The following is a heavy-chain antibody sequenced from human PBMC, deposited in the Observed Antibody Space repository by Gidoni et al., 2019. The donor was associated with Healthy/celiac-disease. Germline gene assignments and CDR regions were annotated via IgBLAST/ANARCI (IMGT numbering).Heavy chain of an antibody. V-gene: IGHV4-34*01. Sequence: QVQLQQWGEGLLKPSETLSLTCAIYGGSFSGYYWSWIRQPSGKGLEWIGEINHSGSTNYDPSLKIRVTISVDTSKKQFSLKLSSVTAADTAVYYCARDDTAMGVGYLGQGTLVTVSS. CDR1: GGSFSGYY. CDR2: INHSGST. CDR3: ARDDTAMGVGY. J-gene: IGHJ4*02. D-gene: IGHD5-18*01.